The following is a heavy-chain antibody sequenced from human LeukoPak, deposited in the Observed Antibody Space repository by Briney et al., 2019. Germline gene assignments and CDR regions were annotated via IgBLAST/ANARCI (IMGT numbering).Heavy chain of an antibody. CDR3: AKGYYSGGYAQIFPH. Sequence: VGSPRLSCAASGFTPEDYSVHCGPEAPGTGGEWVSVITRDSTITYYADSVKCRFTISRDNSKNTLYLQMNSLRTEDTAFYYFAKGYYSGGYAQIFPHWGQGALVTVSS. V-gene: IGHV3-43*01. CDR2: ITRDSTIT. D-gene: IGHD2-15*01. J-gene: IGHJ1*01. CDR1: GFTPEDYS.